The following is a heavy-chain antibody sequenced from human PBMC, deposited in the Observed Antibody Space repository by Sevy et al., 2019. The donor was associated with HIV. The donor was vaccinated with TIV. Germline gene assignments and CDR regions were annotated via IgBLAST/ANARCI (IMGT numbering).Heavy chain of an antibody. D-gene: IGHD3-9*01. CDR2: FIPISGTA. Sequence: ASVKVSCKASGGTVSSYAISWVRQAPGQGLEWMGRFIPISGTANYAQKFQGRVTITADESTSTVYMDLSRLKSEDSAVYYCASEPHDDILTGYYTLDYWGQGTLVTVSS. J-gene: IGHJ4*02. CDR1: GGTVSSYA. V-gene: IGHV1-69*13. CDR3: ASEPHDDILTGYYTLDY.